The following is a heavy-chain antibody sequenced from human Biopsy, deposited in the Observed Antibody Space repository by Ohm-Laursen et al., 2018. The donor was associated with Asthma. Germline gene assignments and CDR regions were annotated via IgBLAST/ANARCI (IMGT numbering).Heavy chain of an antibody. V-gene: IGHV2-70*04. CDR2: IDWEEDK. J-gene: IGHJ4*02. D-gene: IGHD1-14*01. CDR1: GFSLSSSGAN. Sequence: TTQTLTLTCSFSGFSLSSSGANVNWIRQPPGKALEWLARIDWEEDKFYSTPLRTRLTISKGSSEDQVVLTMTNMGPVDTATYYCTRHNDYWGPGILVTVSS. CDR3: TRHNDY.